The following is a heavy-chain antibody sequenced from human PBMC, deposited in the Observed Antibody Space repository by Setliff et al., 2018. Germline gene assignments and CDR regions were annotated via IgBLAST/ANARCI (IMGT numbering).Heavy chain of an antibody. V-gene: IGHV1-69*10. CDR1: GGTFSSYA. J-gene: IGHJ6*02. CDR2: IIPILGIA. D-gene: IGHD4-17*01. Sequence: SVKVSCKASGGTFSSYAISWVRQAPGQGLEWMGGIIPILGIANYAQKFQGRVTITADESTSTAYMELSSPRSEDTAVYYCATPTVVTPHYYYGMDVWGQGTTVTVSS. CDR3: ATPTVVTPHYYYGMDV.